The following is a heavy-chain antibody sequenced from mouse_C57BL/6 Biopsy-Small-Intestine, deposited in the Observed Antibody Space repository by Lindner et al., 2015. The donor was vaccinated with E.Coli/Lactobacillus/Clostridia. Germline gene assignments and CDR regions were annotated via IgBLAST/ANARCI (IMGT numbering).Heavy chain of an antibody. D-gene: IGHD2-5*01. Sequence: VQLQESGAELVGPGASVKLSCAASGFNIKDDYMHWVKQRPEQGLEWIGRIDPANGNTKYAPKFQDKATITADTSSNTAYLQLSSLTSEDTAVYYCARDSNYWYFDVWGAGTTVTVSS. CDR3: ARDSNYWYFDV. CDR1: GFNIKDDY. V-gene: IGHV14-3*01. CDR2: IDPANGNT. J-gene: IGHJ1*01.